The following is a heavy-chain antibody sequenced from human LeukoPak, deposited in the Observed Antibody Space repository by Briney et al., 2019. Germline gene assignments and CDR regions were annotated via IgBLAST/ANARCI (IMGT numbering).Heavy chain of an antibody. CDR3: ARDLDQGARFGWFDP. V-gene: IGHV4-31*03. J-gene: IGHJ5*02. CDR1: GGSISSGGYY. Sequence: SQTLSLTCTVSGGSISSGGYYWSWIRQHPGKGLEWIGYIYYSGSTYYNPSLKSRVTISVDTSKNQFSLKLSSVTAADTAVYYCARDLDQGARFGWFDPWGQGTLVTVSS. D-gene: IGHD3-10*01. CDR2: IYYSGST.